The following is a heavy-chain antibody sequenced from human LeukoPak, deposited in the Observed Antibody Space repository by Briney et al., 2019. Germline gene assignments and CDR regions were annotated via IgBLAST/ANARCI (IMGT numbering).Heavy chain of an antibody. Sequence: SQTLSLTCAISGDSVSSNSAVRNWIRQSPSRGLEWLGRTYYRSKWYNDYAVSVRSRISINPDTSKNQFSLQLNSVTPEDTAVYYCARGGAAAGLDHWGQGTLVTVSS. J-gene: IGHJ4*02. CDR3: ARGGAAAGLDH. CDR2: TYYRSKWYN. CDR1: GDSVSSNSAV. D-gene: IGHD6-13*01. V-gene: IGHV6-1*01.